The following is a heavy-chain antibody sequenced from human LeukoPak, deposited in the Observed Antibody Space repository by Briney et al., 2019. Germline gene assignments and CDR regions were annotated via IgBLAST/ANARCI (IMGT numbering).Heavy chain of an antibody. CDR3: ATDKPIAVVPRPFDI. Sequence: GRSLRLSXAASGFTFSSYWMSWVRQAPGKGLEWVANIKQDGSEKYYVDSVKGRFTISRDNAKNSLYLQMNSLRAEDTAVYYCATDKPIAVVPRPFDIWGQGTMVTVSS. CDR1: GFTFSSYW. V-gene: IGHV3-7*01. CDR2: IKQDGSEK. J-gene: IGHJ3*02. D-gene: IGHD6-19*01.